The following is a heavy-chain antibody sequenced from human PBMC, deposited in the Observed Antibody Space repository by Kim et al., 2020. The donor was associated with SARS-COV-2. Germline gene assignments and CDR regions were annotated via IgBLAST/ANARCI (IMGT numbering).Heavy chain of an antibody. CDR3: SRIEGRWRYLGIACHI. J-gene: IGHJ3*02. D-gene: IGHD3-10*01. CDR2: IYYSGST. Sequence: SETLSLTCTVSGGSISSYYLSWIRQPPGKGLEWIGYIYYSGSTNYNPSFKSRVTITGDTSKNQFPLKLSSGTAADMAVDYCSRIEGRWRYLGIACHI. V-gene: IGHV4-59*08. CDR1: GGSISSYY.